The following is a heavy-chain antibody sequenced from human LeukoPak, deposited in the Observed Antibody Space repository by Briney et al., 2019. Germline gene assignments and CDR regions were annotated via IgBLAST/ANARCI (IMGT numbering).Heavy chain of an antibody. V-gene: IGHV4-31*03. J-gene: IGHJ4*02. CDR1: GGSISSGDYY. D-gene: IGHD4-17*01. Sequence: PSQTLSLTCTVSGGSISSGDYYWSWIRQHPGKGLERIGYIYYSGSTYYNPSLKSRVTISVDTSKNQFSLKLSSVTAADTAVYYCANFADYGDYVYYFDYWGQGTLVTVSS. CDR2: IYYSGST. CDR3: ANFADYGDYVYYFDY.